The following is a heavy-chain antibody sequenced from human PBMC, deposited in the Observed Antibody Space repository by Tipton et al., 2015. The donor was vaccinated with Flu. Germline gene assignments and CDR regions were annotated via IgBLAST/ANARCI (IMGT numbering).Heavy chain of an antibody. CDR1: GDSMSSCSYF. CDR2: VYTSGRT. J-gene: IGHJ4*02. V-gene: IGHV4-61*02. CDR3: AREKIPSSYYYDSSGYTNYFDY. D-gene: IGHD3-22*01. Sequence: TLSLTCTVSGDSMSSCSYFWNWVRQPAGKGLEWIGRVYTSGRTNYNPSLQSRVRISIDTSKNQFSLMLMSVTAADTAVYYCAREKIPSSYYYDSSGYTNYFDYWGQGALVTVSS.